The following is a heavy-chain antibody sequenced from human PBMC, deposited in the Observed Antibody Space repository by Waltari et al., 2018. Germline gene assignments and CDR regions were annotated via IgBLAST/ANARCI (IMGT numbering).Heavy chain of an antibody. CDR2: ISAYNCNT. CDR3: ARENKAVAGNWFDP. CDR1: GYTFTTYG. J-gene: IGHJ5*02. Sequence: QVQLVQSGAEVKKPGASVRVSCTASGYTFTTYGISWVRQAPGQGLEWMGWISAYNCNTNYAQKLQGRVTMTTDTSTSTAYMELRSLRSDDTAVYYCARENKAVAGNWFDPWGQGTLVTVSS. D-gene: IGHD6-19*01. V-gene: IGHV1-18*01.